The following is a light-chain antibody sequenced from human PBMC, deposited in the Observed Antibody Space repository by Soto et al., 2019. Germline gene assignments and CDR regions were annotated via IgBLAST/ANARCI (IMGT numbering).Light chain of an antibody. V-gene: IGLV3-1*01. Sequence: SYELTQPPSVSVSPGQPASIPCSGDKLGDKYACWYQQKPGQSPVLAIYQDSKRPSGIPERFSGSNSGNTATLTISGTQAMDEADYYCQAWDSSTWVFGGGTQLTVL. CDR2: QDS. CDR1: KLGDKY. J-gene: IGLJ3*02. CDR3: QAWDSSTWV.